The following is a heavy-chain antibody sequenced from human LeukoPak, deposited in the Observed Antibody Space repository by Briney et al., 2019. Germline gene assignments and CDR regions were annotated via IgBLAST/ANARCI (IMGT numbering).Heavy chain of an antibody. J-gene: IGHJ4*02. D-gene: IGHD1-20*01. CDR2: IYYSGST. CDR1: GGSISSDY. V-gene: IGHV4-59*01. Sequence: SETLSLTCTVSGGSISSDYWSWIRQSPGKGLEWIGYIYYSGSTYYNPSLKSRVTISVDTSKNQFSLKLSSVTAADTAVYYCARGSIYNWNLFDYWGQGTLVTVSS. CDR3: ARGSIYNWNLFDY.